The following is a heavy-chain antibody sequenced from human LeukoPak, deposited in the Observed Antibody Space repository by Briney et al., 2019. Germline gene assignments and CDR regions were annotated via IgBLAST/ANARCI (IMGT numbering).Heavy chain of an antibody. CDR3: ARGQPQIDL. V-gene: IGHV4-59*01. CDR1: GGSISSYY. CDR2: IYYSGST. J-gene: IGHJ5*02. Sequence: SSETLSLTCTVSGGSISSYYWSWIRQPPGKGLEWIGYIYYSGSTNYKPSLKSRVTISVDTSKNQFSLKLSSVTAADTAVYYCARGQPQIDLWGQGTLVTVSS.